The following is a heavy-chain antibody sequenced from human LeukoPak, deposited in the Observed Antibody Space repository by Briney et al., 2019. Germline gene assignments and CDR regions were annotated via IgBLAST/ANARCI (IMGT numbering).Heavy chain of an antibody. CDR3: THKACGGGSCYYTYDF. V-gene: IGHV2-5*01. Sequence: SGPTLVNPTQTLTLTCSFSGFSLSTSGEGVGWIRQPPGKALEWLALIYWNDNKYYSPALKTRVTITKDTSKNQVVLTMTNMDPVDTATYYCTHKACGGGSCYYTYDFWGPGTLVTVSS. D-gene: IGHD2-15*01. J-gene: IGHJ4*02. CDR2: IYWNDNK. CDR1: GFSLSTSGEG.